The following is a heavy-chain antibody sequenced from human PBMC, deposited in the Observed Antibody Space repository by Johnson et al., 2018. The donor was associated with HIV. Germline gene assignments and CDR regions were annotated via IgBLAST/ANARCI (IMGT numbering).Heavy chain of an antibody. CDR1: GFSFSPYA. V-gene: IGHV3-30*04. CDR3: ATGVGAKTLTDAFDI. J-gene: IGHJ3*02. D-gene: IGHD1-26*01. CDR2: ISHDGSKK. Sequence: VQLVESGGGVVQPGRSLRLSCAASGFSFSPYALHWVRQTPGKGLEWVAVISHDGSKKYYADSVEGRFTISRDNFKNTLYLQMNSLRDEYTAVYYCATGVGAKTLTDAFDIWGQGTMVTVSS.